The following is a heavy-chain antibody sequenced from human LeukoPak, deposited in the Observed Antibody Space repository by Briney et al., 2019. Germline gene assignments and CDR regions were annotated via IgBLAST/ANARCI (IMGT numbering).Heavy chain of an antibody. CDR2: IYPGDSDT. J-gene: IGHJ3*02. Sequence: GESLKISCKASGYRFTSNWIGWVRQMPGKGLEWMGIIYPGDSDTRYSPSFQGQVTISADKSISTAYLQWSSLKASDTAMYYCARILSPDAFDIWGQGTMVTVSS. CDR3: ARILSPDAFDI. CDR1: GYRFTSNW. V-gene: IGHV5-51*01.